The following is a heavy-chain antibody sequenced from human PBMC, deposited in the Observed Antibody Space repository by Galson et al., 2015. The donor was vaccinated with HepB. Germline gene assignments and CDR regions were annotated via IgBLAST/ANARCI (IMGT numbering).Heavy chain of an antibody. Sequence: LSLTCTVSGGSISSDYWSWIRQPPGTGLEWIGNIYYSGSTNYNPSLKSRVTISEETSKNQFSLKLRSVTAADTAVYYCARMEASGYYEYVDFWGQGILVTVSS. CDR3: ARMEASGYYEYVDF. V-gene: IGHV4-59*01. D-gene: IGHD3-22*01. CDR2: IYYSGST. CDR1: GGSISSDY. J-gene: IGHJ4*02.